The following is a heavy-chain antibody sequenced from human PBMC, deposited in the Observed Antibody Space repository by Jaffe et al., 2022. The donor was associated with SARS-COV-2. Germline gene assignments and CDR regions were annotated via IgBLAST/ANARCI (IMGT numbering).Heavy chain of an antibody. CDR3: AKGGSGSAWYPSDS. CDR2: ISNSGDGT. V-gene: IGHV3-23*01. D-gene: IGHD6-19*01. Sequence: VQLLESGGGLVQPGGSLRLSCAASGFTFSSYGMTWVRQPPGKGLEWVSSISNSGDGTYYADSVKGRFTISRDNSENTLYLQLNSLRAEDTAVYYCAKGGSGSAWYPSDSWGQGTLVTVSS. CDR1: GFTFSSYG. J-gene: IGHJ4*02.